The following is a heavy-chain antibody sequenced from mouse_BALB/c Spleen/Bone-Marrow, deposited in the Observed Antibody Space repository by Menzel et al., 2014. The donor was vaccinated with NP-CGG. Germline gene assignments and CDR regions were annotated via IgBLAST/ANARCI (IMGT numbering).Heavy chain of an antibody. CDR2: INGNGGST. CDR3: VRGNYGNYVDYFDF. Sequence: EVKLVESGGGLVQPGGSLKLSCAASGFTFSNYGMSWVRQTPDKRLELVATINGNGGSTYYPDSVKGRFTISRDTAENTLYLQMSSLKSEGTAMYYCVRGNYGNYVDYFDFWGQGTTLTVSS. V-gene: IGHV5-6-3*01. CDR1: GFTFSNYG. J-gene: IGHJ2*01. D-gene: IGHD2-1*01.